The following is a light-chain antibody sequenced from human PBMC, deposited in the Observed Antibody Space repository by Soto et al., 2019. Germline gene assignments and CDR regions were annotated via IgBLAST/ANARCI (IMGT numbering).Light chain of an antibody. CDR3: AAWDDSLNGVE. V-gene: IGLV1-44*01. CDR1: SSNIGSST. Sequence: QPVLTQPPSASGTPGQRVTISCSGSSSNIGSSTVNWYQHLPGTAPKLLIYSNNARSSGVPDRFSGSKSGTTASLAISGLQSEDEADYYCAAWDDSLNGVEFGRGTKLTVL. CDR2: SNN. J-gene: IGLJ2*01.